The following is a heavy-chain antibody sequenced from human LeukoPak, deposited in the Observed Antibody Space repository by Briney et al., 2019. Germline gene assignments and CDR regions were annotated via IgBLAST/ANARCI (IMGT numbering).Heavy chain of an antibody. D-gene: IGHD2-15*01. V-gene: IGHV3-30-3*01. CDR3: ARDQGPWVVAATRAFQYFQH. Sequence: GRSLRLSCAASGFTFSSYAMHWVRQAPGKGLEWVAVISYDGSNKYYADSVKGRFTISRDNSKNTLYLQMNSLRAEDTAVYYYARDQGPWVVAATRAFQYFQHWGQGTLVPVSS. CDR1: GFTFSSYA. CDR2: ISYDGSNK. J-gene: IGHJ1*01.